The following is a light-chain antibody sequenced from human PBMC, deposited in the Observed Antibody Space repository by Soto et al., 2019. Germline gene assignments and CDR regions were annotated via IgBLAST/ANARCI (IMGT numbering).Light chain of an antibody. Sequence: IVLTQSPGTLSLSPGQRATLSCRASESISRDYLAWYQQRLGQAPRLLIYGASSGATGIPDRFSGSGSGTDFTLTISRLEPDDFAIYYCQQYGGVPYTFGQGTKLEIK. V-gene: IGKV3-20*01. CDR1: ESISRDY. CDR3: QQYGGVPYT. J-gene: IGKJ2*01. CDR2: GAS.